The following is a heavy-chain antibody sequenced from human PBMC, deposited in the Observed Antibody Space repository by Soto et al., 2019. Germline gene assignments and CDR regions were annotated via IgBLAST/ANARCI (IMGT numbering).Heavy chain of an antibody. D-gene: IGHD6-13*01. CDR1: GYTFNRNG. Sequence: QVQLVQSGSEVKKPGASVKISCKASGYTFNRNGITWVRQAPGQGLEWMGWISGHNGNTKFAQKVQDRVTMITDTATSTAYMELRSLRSDDTAVYYCAREAAAGYYYYGMDVWGQGTTVTVSS. CDR3: AREAAAGYYYYGMDV. J-gene: IGHJ6*02. V-gene: IGHV1-18*04. CDR2: ISGHNGNT.